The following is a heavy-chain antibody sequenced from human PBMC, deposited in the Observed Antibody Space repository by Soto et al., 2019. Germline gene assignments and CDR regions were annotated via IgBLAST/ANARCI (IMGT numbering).Heavy chain of an antibody. V-gene: IGHV4-4*02. CDR1: GGSISSSNW. CDR3: ARVSPYYDSSGYYSGGWFDP. D-gene: IGHD3-22*01. Sequence: SETLSLTCAVSGGSISSSNWWSWVRQPPGKGLEWIGEIYHSGSTNYNPSLKSRVTISVDKSKNQFSLKLSSVTAADTAVYYCARVSPYYDSSGYYSGGWFDPWGQGTLVTVSS. CDR2: IYHSGST. J-gene: IGHJ5*02.